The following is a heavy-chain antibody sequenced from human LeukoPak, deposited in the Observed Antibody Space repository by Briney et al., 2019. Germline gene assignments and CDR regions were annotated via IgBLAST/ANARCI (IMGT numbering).Heavy chain of an antibody. CDR1: GGSISSGGYS. D-gene: IGHD2-21*01. V-gene: IGHV4-30-2*01. J-gene: IGHJ3*02. Sequence: SETLSLTCAVSGGSISSGGYSWRWIRQPPGKGLEWIGYIYHSGSTYYNPSLKSRVTISVDRSKNQFSLKLSSVTAADTAVYYCARGGGDTSDDAFDIWGQGTMVTVSS. CDR3: ARGGGDTSDDAFDI. CDR2: IYHSGST.